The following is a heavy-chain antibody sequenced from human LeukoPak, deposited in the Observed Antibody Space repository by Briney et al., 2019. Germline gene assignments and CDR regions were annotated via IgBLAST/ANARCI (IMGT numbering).Heavy chain of an antibody. CDR1: GGSFSGYY. V-gene: IGHV4-34*01. J-gene: IGHJ4*02. CDR2: INHSGST. D-gene: IGHD5-18*01. CDR3: ARGKVDTAMVNFDY. Sequence: SETLSLTCAVYGGSFSGYYWSWIRQPLGKGLEWIGEINHSGSTNYNPSLKSRVTISVDTSKNQFSLKLSSVTAADTAVYYCARGKVDTAMVNFDYWGQGTLVTVSS.